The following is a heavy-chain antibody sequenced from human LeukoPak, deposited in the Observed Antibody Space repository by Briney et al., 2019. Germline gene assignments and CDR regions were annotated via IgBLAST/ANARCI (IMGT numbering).Heavy chain of an antibody. CDR3: ATTTWVRGGGWHPDY. J-gene: IGHJ4*02. CDR2: ISSSSSTI. V-gene: IGHV3-48*04. D-gene: IGHD6-19*01. Sequence: PGGSLRLSCAVSGFTFSSYSMSWVRQAPGKGLEWVSYISSSSSTIYYADSVKGRFIISRDNAKSSLYLQMKSLRAEDTAVYYCATTTWVRGGGWHPDYWGQGTLVTVSS. CDR1: GFTFSSYS.